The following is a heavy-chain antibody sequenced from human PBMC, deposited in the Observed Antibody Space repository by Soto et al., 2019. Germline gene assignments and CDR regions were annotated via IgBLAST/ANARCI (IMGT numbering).Heavy chain of an antibody. D-gene: IGHD3-22*01. CDR1: GDSVSSGNYY. J-gene: IGHJ4*02. Sequence: SETLSLTCIVSGDSVSSGNYYWIWMRQPPGKGLEWIAYVSNSGNTNYNPSLKSRVTISVDTSKNQFSLKLSSVTAADTAVYHCARTDSRGSWAAWFWGQGILVTVSS. CDR3: ARTDSRGSWAAWF. V-gene: IGHV4-61*01. CDR2: VSNSGNT.